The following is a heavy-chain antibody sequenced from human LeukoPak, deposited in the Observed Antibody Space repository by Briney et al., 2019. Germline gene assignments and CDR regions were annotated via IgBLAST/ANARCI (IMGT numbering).Heavy chain of an antibody. J-gene: IGHJ4*02. CDR3: AVTYSDNWYFDY. Sequence: GESLKISCKGSGYSFTNYWIGWVRQMPGKGLECMGIIYRGDSDTRYSPSFQGQVTISVDKSISTAYLQWSSLKASDTAIYYCAVTYSDNWYFDYWGQGTLVAVSS. CDR1: GYSFTNYW. D-gene: IGHD6-13*01. V-gene: IGHV5-51*01. CDR2: IYRGDSDT.